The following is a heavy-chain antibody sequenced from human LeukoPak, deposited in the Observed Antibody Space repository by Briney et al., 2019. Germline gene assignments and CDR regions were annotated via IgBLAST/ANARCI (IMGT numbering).Heavy chain of an antibody. D-gene: IGHD2-2*01. CDR3: ARAYCSSTSCPFQH. V-gene: IGHV3-21*01. J-gene: IGHJ1*01. CDR1: GFTFSSYS. Sequence: GGSLRLSCAASGFTFSSYSMNWVRQAPGKGLEWVSSISSSSSYIYYADSVKGRFTISRDNAKNSPYLQMNSLRAEDTAVYYCARAYCSSTSCPFQHWGQGTLVTVSS. CDR2: ISSSSSYI.